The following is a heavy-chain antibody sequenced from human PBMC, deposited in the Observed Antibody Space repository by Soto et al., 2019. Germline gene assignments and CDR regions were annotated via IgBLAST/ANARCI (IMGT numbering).Heavy chain of an antibody. Sequence: GGSLRLSCAASGFTCSSYSMSWVRQAPGKGLEWVSYISSSSSTIYYADSVKGRFTISRDNAKNSLYLQMNSLRDEDTAVYYCAGDVGYTYGPIDYGGKGPRVPAPS. CDR2: ISSSSSTI. J-gene: IGHJ4*02. CDR1: GFTCSSYS. CDR3: AGDVGYTYGPIDY. D-gene: IGHD5-18*01. V-gene: IGHV3-48*02.